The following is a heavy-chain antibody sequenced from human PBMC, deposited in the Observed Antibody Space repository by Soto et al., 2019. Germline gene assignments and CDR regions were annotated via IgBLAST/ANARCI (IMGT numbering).Heavy chain of an antibody. CDR2: MTGSGGDI. Sequence: EVQLLESGGGLVRPGVSLRLSCAASGFTFSKYAMMWVRQSPGKGQEWVAGMTGSGGDIRYADSVKGRFTISKDNSKNTLYLQMNSLRVEDTAMYYCAKDAVYGDGLWLAANWGQGTLVTVSS. CDR1: GFTFSKYA. V-gene: IGHV3-23*01. J-gene: IGHJ4*02. CDR3: AKDAVYGDGLWLAAN. D-gene: IGHD2-21*02.